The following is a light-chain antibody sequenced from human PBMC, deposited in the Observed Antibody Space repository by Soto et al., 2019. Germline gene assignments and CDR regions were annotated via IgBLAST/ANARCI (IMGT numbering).Light chain of an antibody. CDR3: MQYHYWWK. V-gene: IGKV3-15*01. Sequence: EILMTQSPATLAVSPVVRATLSCRATQSILRNLAWYQHTPGQPPRLLIYVESNRATGVSARFSGSGSGTEFTLTISSLKSEDFEVYYCMQYHYWWKFGKGNKVDIK. CDR2: VES. CDR1: QSILRN. J-gene: IGKJ1*01.